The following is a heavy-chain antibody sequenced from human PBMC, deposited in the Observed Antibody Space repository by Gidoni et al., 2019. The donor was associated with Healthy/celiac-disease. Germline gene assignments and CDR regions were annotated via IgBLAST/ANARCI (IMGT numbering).Heavy chain of an antibody. D-gene: IGHD5-12*01. CDR3: ARVDSLRWLQFGWFDP. CDR1: GGSFSGYY. J-gene: IGHJ5*02. CDR2: INHSGST. V-gene: IGHV4-34*01. Sequence: QVQLQQWGAGLLKPSETLSLTCAVYGGSFSGYYWSWIRQPPGKGLEWIGEINHSGSTNYNPYLKSRVTISVDTSKNQFSLKLSSVTAADTAVYYCARVDSLRWLQFGWFDPWGQGTLVTVSS.